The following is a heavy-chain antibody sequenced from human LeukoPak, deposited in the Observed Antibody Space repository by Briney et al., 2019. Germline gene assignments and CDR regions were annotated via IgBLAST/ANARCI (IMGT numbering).Heavy chain of an antibody. CDR3: AGYGDAFDI. CDR1: GGSISSYY. CDR2: IYYSGST. V-gene: IGHV4-59*01. Sequence: SETLSLTCTVSGGSISSYYWSWIRKPPGQGLEWIGYIYYSGSTNYNPSLKSRVTISVDTSKNQFSLKLSSVTAADTAVYYCAGYGDAFDIWGQGTMVTVSS. J-gene: IGHJ3*02. D-gene: IGHD6-13*01.